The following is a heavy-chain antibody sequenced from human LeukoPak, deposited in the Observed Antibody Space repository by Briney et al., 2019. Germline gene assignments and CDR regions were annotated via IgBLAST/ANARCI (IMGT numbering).Heavy chain of an antibody. D-gene: IGHD2-2*01. CDR3: ARRGRSSTDLFEY. Sequence: SETLSLTCTVSGGSINTYYWYWIRQPPGKGLEWIDYIYYSGTTKYSTSLKSRVTLSLDTPKNQIFLRLTSVTAADTAVYYCARRGRSSTDLFEYWGQGTLVTVSS. CDR2: IYYSGTT. J-gene: IGHJ4*02. CDR1: GGSINTYY. V-gene: IGHV4-59*08.